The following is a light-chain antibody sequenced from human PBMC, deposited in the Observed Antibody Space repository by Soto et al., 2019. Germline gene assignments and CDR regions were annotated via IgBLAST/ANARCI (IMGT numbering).Light chain of an antibody. CDR1: SSDIGAYNY. J-gene: IGLJ1*01. CDR2: EVS. CDR3: SSHGGSNNFYV. Sequence: QSALTQPPSASGSPGQSVTISCTGTSSDIGAYNYVSWYQQHPGKAPKLMIFEVSKRPSGVPDRFSASKSGNTASLTVSGLQAEDEADYYCSSHGGSNNFYVFGTGTKVTAL. V-gene: IGLV2-8*01.